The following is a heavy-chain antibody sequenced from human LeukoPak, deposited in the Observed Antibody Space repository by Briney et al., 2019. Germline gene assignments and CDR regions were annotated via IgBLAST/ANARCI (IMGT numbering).Heavy chain of an antibody. V-gene: IGHV3-20*04. Sequence: LAGRSLRLSCAASGFTFSSYAMSWGRQAPGKGLEWVAGVNFNGGSTGYADSVKGRFTISRHHAKNSLYLQMNSLSAEDTALYSCATSDYYYMDVWGKGTTVTVSS. CDR3: ATSDYYYMDV. CDR2: VNFNGGST. D-gene: IGHD3-3*01. CDR1: GFTFSSYA. J-gene: IGHJ6*03.